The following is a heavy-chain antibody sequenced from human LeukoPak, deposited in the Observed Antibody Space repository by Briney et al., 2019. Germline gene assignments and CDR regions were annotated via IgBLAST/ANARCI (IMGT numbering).Heavy chain of an antibody. CDR3: ARTSMTTVTSGEDY. D-gene: IGHD4-17*01. J-gene: IGHJ4*02. CDR1: GFTFSSYE. Sequence: GGSLRLSCAASGFTFSSYEMNWVRQAPGKGLEWVSYISSSGSTIYYADSVKGRFTISRDNAKNSLYLQMNSLRAEDTAVYYCARTSMTTVTSGEDYWGQGTLVTVSS. CDR2: ISSSGSTI. V-gene: IGHV3-48*03.